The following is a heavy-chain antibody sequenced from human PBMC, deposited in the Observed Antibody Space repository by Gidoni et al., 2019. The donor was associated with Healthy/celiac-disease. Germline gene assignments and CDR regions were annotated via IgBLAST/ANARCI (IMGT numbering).Heavy chain of an antibody. CDR1: GYTCTSYG. CDR3: ARDIANYYDSSGYPDY. CDR2: ISASNGNT. D-gene: IGHD3-22*01. Sequence: QVQLGQSGAEVKKPGASVKVSCKAAGYTCTSYGISWVRPAPGQGLEWMGWISASNGNTNYAQKLQGRVTMTTDTSTSTAYLELRSLRSDDTAVYYCARDIANYYDSSGYPDYWGQGTLVTVSS. V-gene: IGHV1-18*01. J-gene: IGHJ4*02.